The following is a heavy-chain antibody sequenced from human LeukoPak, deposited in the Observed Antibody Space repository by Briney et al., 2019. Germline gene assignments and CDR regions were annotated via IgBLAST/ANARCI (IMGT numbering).Heavy chain of an antibody. CDR3: ARDGPAPHIVVVTAIPGDY. CDR2: ISAYNGNT. CDR1: GYTFTNYG. V-gene: IGHV1-18*01. J-gene: IGHJ4*02. Sequence: GASVKVSCKASGYTFTNYGISWVRQAPGQGLEWMGWISAYNGNTNYAQKLQGRVTMTTDTSTSTAYMELRSLGSDDTAVYYCARDGPAPHIVVVTAIPGDYWGQGTLVTVSS. D-gene: IGHD2-21*02.